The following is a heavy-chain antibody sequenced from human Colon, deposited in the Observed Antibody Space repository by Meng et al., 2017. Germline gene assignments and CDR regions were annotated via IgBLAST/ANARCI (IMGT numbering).Heavy chain of an antibody. CDR1: GFTSRDLG. Sequence: VTLVQSGGGVVQPGTSLRLSCRAFGFTSRDLGLNWFRQAPAKGLEWVAAVTYDGKKQYYADSVKGRFIISRDNSDNTLYLQMGSLKPEDTAIYYCAKEWSSSYAYYDAWGQGTLVTVSS. CDR2: VTYDGKKQ. D-gene: IGHD3-16*01. V-gene: IGHV3-30*04. J-gene: IGHJ5*01. CDR3: AKEWSSSYAYYDA.